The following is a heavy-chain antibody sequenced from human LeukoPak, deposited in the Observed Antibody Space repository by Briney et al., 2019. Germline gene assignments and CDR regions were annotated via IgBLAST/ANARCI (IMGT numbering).Heavy chain of an antibody. CDR3: ARDIGLDY. Sequence: ASVKVSCKASGYTFPTYGINWVRQAPGQGLEWMGWISADPDSTTYAQKFQDRVTMTTDTSTSTAYMELRSLRSDDTAVYYCARDIGLDYWGQGTLVTVSS. CDR1: GYTFPTYG. D-gene: IGHD3/OR15-3a*01. J-gene: IGHJ4*02. CDR2: ISADPDST. V-gene: IGHV1-18*01.